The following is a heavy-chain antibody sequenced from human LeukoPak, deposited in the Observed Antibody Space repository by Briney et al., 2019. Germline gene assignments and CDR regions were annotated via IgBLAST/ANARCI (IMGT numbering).Heavy chain of an antibody. J-gene: IGHJ6*02. CDR3: ARDRYYYGSGRRYGMDV. CDR1: GFTFSDYY. CDR2: ISSSSSYT. V-gene: IGHV3-11*05. D-gene: IGHD3-10*01. Sequence: GGSLRLSCAASGFTFSDYYMSWIRQAPGKGLEWVSYISSSSSYTNYADSVKGRFTISRDNAKNSLYLQMNILRAEDTAVYYCARDRYYYGSGRRYGMDVWGQGTTVTVSS.